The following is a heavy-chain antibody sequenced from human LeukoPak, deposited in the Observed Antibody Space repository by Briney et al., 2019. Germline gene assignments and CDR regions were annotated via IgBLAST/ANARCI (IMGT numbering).Heavy chain of an antibody. CDR1: GFTFSSYD. V-gene: IGHV3-23*01. D-gene: IGHD3-10*01. CDR2: ISGSGSTT. J-gene: IGHJ4*02. Sequence: GGSLRLSCAASGFTFSSYDMSWVRQAPGKGLEWVSGISGSGSTTKYADSVKGRFTISRDNSKNTLYLQMNSLRAEDTAVYYCAKGGSPVLYGSGRFDYWGQGTLVTVSS. CDR3: AKGGSPVLYGSGRFDY.